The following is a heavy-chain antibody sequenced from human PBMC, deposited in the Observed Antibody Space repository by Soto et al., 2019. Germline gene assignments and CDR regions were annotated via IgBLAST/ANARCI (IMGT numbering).Heavy chain of an antibody. D-gene: IGHD4-17*01. Sequence: SETLSLTCTVSGGSISSGGYYWSWIRQHPGKGLEWIGYIYYSGSTYYNPSLKSRVTISVDTSKNQFSLKLSSVTAADTAVYYCARDYGYGDYWFDPWGQGTLVTVSS. V-gene: IGHV4-31*03. J-gene: IGHJ5*02. CDR2: IYYSGST. CDR1: GGSISSGGYY. CDR3: ARDYGYGDYWFDP.